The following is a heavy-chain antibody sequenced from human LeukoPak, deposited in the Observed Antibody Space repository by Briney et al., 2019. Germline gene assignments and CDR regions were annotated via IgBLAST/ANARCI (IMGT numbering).Heavy chain of an antibody. CDR2: VSGDGGRT. CDR1: GFTFDEFA. D-gene: IGHD2-2*01. Sequence: GGSLRLSCVASGFTFDEFAMHWVRQAPGKGLEWVSFVSGDGGRTDYADSVKGRFTISRDNSKNSLYLQMNSLTAEDTAFYFCARDRMSRAPTYFHHWGQGTLVTVSA. J-gene: IGHJ1*01. CDR3: ARDRMSRAPTYFHH. V-gene: IGHV3-43*02.